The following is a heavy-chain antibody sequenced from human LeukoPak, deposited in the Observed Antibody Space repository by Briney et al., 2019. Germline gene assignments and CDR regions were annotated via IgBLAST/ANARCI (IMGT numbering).Heavy chain of an antibody. CDR1: GFTFDDYA. J-gene: IGHJ4*02. CDR3: AKGASSGWSPYFDY. CDR2: ISWNSGSI. D-gene: IGHD6-19*01. Sequence: GGSLRLSCAASGFTFDDYAMHWVRQAPGKSLEWVSGISWNSGSIGYADSVKGRFTISRDNAKNSLYLQMNSLRAEDTALYYCAKGASSGWSPYFDYWGRGTLVTVSS. V-gene: IGHV3-9*01.